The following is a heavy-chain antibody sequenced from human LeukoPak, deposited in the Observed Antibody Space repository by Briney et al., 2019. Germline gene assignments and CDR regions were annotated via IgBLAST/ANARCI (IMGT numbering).Heavy chain of an antibody. J-gene: IGHJ3*02. D-gene: IGHD2-2*01. CDR2: IYFSETT. CDR1: GAPLRSHY. V-gene: IGHV4-59*11. Sequence: PSETLSLTCSVSGAPLRSHYWTWIRQSPGKGLEWIGHIYFSETTKYNPSLKSRASISADISKNQFYLNLRSVTAADTAVFYCARFLKPTAMFAFDIWGQGTMVTVSS. CDR3: ARFLKPTAMFAFDI.